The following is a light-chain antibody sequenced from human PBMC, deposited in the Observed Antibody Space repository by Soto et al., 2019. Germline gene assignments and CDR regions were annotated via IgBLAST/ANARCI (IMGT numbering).Light chain of an antibody. V-gene: IGLV1-51*01. CDR2: DDD. CDR3: GSWDSSLSAYV. CDR1: SSNIGGNS. J-gene: IGLJ1*01. Sequence: QSVLTQSPSVSAAPGQRVTISCSGSSSNIGGNSVSWYQQLPGTAPKLLIYDDDKRPSGIPDRFSGSKSGTSATLGITGFQTGDEADYYCGSWDSSLSAYVFGTGTKATV.